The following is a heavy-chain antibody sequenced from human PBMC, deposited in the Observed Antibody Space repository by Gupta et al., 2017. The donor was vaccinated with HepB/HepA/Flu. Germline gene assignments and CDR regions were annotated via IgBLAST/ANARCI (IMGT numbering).Heavy chain of an antibody. CDR3: AKDYWDSVVVPAAHLDY. CDR2: ISGSGGST. CDR1: GFTFSSYA. V-gene: IGHV3-23*01. J-gene: IGHJ4*02. D-gene: IGHD2-2*01. Sequence: EVQLLESGGGLVQPGGSLSLSCAASGFTFSSYAMSWVRQAPGKGLEWVSAISGSGGSTYYADSVKGRFTISRDNSKNTLYLQMNSLRAEDTAVYYCAKDYWDSVVVPAAHLDYWGQGTLVTVSA.